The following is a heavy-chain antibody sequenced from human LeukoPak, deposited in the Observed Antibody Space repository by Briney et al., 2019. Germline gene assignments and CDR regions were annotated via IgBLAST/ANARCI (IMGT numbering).Heavy chain of an antibody. CDR3: ARVRRGYSYGYYYYGMDV. CDR2: FDPEDGET. CDR1: GYTLTELS. V-gene: IGHV1-24*01. D-gene: IGHD5-18*01. Sequence: ASVKVSCKVSGYTLTELSMHWVRQAPGKGLEWMGGFDPEDGETIYAQKFQGRVTMTEDTSTDTAYMELSSLRSEDTAVYYCARVRRGYSYGYYYYGMDVWGQGTTVTVSS. J-gene: IGHJ6*02.